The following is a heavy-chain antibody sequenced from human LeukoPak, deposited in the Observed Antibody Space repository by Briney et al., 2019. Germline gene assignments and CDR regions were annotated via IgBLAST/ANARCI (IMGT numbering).Heavy chain of an antibody. CDR2: IYYSGST. CDR3: ARAAYCGGDCPDGNWFDP. CDR1: GGSISSGGYY. J-gene: IGHJ5*02. D-gene: IGHD2-21*02. V-gene: IGHV4-31*03. Sequence: PSETLSLTCNVSGGSISSGGYYWSWIRQHPGKGLEWIGYIYYSGSTYYNPSLKSRVTISVDTSKNQFSLKLSSVTAADTAVYYCARAAYCGGDCPDGNWFDPWGQGTLVTVS.